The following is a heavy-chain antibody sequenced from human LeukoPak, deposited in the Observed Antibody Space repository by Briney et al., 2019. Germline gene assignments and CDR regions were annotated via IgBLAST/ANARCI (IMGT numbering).Heavy chain of an antibody. CDR1: GFTFNSCA. CDR2: ISDSGTGT. J-gene: IGHJ4*02. D-gene: IGHD2/OR15-2a*01. V-gene: IGHV3-23*01. Sequence: GGSLRLSCAASGFTFNSCAMSWVRQAPGKGLEWVSTISDSGTGTFYADSVKGRFTISRDNSRNTLYVQMNSLRAEDTAVYYCAKRDYYSFDYWGQGTLVTVSS. CDR3: AKRDYYSFDY.